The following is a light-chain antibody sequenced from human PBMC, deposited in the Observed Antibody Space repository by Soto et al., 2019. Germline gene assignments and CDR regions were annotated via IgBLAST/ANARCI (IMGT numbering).Light chain of an antibody. CDR2: GAS. J-gene: IGKJ1*01. CDR3: QQYGISGT. CDR1: QTVRNNY. Sequence: VLKQSPGTLSLSPGERATLSCRASQTVRNNYLAWYQQKPGQAPRLLIYGASNRATGIPDRFSGSGSGTDFTLTISRLEPDDFAVYYCQQYGISGTFGQGTNVAIK. V-gene: IGKV3-20*01.